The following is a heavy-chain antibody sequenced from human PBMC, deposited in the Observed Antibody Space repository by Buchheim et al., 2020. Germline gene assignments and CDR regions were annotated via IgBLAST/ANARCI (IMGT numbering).Heavy chain of an antibody. CDR2: IYHSGTT. J-gene: IGHJ5*02. Sequence: QVQLQESGPGLVKPSGTLSLTCAASGGSISSSNWWSWVRQPPGKGLEWIGEIYHSGTTNYNPSLTLRVTLPADTSKKHVSPKLTSVTAADTAVYYCANRIATRAEWFDPWGQGTL. D-gene: IGHD6-6*01. CDR1: GGSISSSNW. CDR3: ANRIATRAEWFDP. V-gene: IGHV4-4*02.